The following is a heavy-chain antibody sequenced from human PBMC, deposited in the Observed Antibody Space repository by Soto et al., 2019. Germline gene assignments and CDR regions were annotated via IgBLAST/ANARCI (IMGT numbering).Heavy chain of an antibody. CDR2: IYYSGST. Sequence: SETLSLTCTVSGGSISSSSYYWGWIRQPPGKGLEWIGSIYYSGSTYYNPSLKSRVTISVDTSKNQFSLKLSSVTAADTAVYYCAGTFLNEKQLRDYYDSSGYPWGQGTLVTVSS. V-gene: IGHV4-39*01. D-gene: IGHD3-22*01. J-gene: IGHJ5*02. CDR1: GGSISSSSYY. CDR3: AGTFLNEKQLRDYYDSSGYP.